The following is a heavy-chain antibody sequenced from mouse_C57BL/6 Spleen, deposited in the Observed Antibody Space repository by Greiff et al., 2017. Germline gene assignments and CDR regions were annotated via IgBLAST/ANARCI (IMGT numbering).Heavy chain of an antibody. D-gene: IGHD4-1*01. CDR2: IDPSDSYT. CDR1: GYTFTSYW. Sequence: QVQLQQSGAELVMPGASVKLSCKASGYTFTSYWMHWVKQRPGQGLEWIGEIDPSDSYTNYNQKFKGKSTLTVDKSSSTAYMQLSSLTSEDSAVYYCARHWDGFDYWGQGTTLTVSS. V-gene: IGHV1-69*01. J-gene: IGHJ2*01. CDR3: ARHWDGFDY.